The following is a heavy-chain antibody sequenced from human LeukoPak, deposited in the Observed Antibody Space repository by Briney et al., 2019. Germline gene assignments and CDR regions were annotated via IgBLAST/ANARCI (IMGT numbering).Heavy chain of an antibody. J-gene: IGHJ4*02. V-gene: IGHV3-33*01. Sequence: GGSLRLSCAASGFTLSSYGMHWVRQAPGKGLEWVAVIWYDGSNKYYADSVKGRFTISRDNSKNTLYLQMNSLRAEDTAVYYCARDFRPTAMARGPFDYWGQGTLVTVSS. CDR1: GFTLSSYG. CDR2: IWYDGSNK. D-gene: IGHD5-18*01. CDR3: ARDFRPTAMARGPFDY.